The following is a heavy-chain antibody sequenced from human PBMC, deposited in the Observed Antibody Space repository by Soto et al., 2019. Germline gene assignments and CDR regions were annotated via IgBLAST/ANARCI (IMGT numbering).Heavy chain of an antibody. CDR1: GFTFSGSA. V-gene: IGHV3-73*01. CDR3: TRPSDPYYGDYSFDY. J-gene: IGHJ4*02. D-gene: IGHD4-17*01. Sequence: GGSLRLSCAASGFTFSGSAMHWVRQASGKGLEWVGRIRSKANSYATAYAASVKGRFTISRDDSKNTAYLQMNSLKTEDTAVYYCTRPSDPYYGDYSFDYWGQGTLVTVSS. CDR2: IRSKANSYAT.